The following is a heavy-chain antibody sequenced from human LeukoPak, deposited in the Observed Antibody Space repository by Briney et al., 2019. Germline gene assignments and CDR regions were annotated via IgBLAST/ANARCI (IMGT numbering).Heavy chain of an antibody. J-gene: IGHJ5*02. CDR3: ASRHYGSGSWYNWFDP. V-gene: IGHV3-21*01. D-gene: IGHD3-10*01. CDR2: ISSSSSYI. CDR1: GFTFSSYS. Sequence: PGGSLRLSCAASGFTFSSYSMNWVRQAPGKGPEWVSSISSSSSYIYYADSVKGRFTISRDNAKNSLYLQMNSLRAEDTAVYYCASRHYGSGSWYNWFDPWGQGTLVTVSS.